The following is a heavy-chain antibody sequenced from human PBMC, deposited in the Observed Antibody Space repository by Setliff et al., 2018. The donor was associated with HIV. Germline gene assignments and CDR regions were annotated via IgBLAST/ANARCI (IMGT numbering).Heavy chain of an antibody. CDR2: ISSGGEIM. J-gene: IGHJ4*02. CDR1: GFTFSRYC. Sequence: PGGSLRLSCTASGFTFSRYCMNWVRQAPGKGLEWVAAISSGGEIMFYADSVKGRFTISRDNSKNTLYFQMNSLRAEDTAVYYCAKDPRAAVATICDYWGQGTLVTVSS. D-gene: IGHD5-12*01. CDR3: AKDPRAAVATICDY. V-gene: IGHV3-23*01.